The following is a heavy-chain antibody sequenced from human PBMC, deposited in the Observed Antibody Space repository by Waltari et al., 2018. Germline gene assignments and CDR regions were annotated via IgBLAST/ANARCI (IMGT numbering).Heavy chain of an antibody. J-gene: IGHJ2*01. Sequence: QVTLKESGPVLVKPTETLTLTCTVSGFSLSNARMGVSWIRQPPGKALEWLAHIFSNDEKSYSTSLKSRLTISKDTSKSQVVLTMTNMDPVDTATYYCARIIQRTDDYVFLFGFTNWYFDLWGRGTLVTVSS. CDR2: IFSNDEK. V-gene: IGHV2-26*01. CDR3: ARIIQRTDDYVFLFGFTNWYFDL. CDR1: GFSLSNARMG. D-gene: IGHD3-16*01.